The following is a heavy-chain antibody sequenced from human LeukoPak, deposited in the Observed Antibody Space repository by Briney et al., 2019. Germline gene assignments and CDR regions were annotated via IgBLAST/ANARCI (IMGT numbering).Heavy chain of an antibody. CDR3: ARLGSYCSSTSCYWTWIDY. CDR1: GGSISSGSYY. CDR2: IYYSGST. J-gene: IGHJ4*02. D-gene: IGHD2-2*01. Sequence: SETLSLTCTVSGGSISSGSYYWSWIRQPPGKGLEWIGYIYYSGSTNYNPSLKSRVTISVDTSKNQFSLKLSSVTAADTAVYYCARLGSYCSSTSCYWTWIDYWGQGTLVTVSS. V-gene: IGHV4-61*01.